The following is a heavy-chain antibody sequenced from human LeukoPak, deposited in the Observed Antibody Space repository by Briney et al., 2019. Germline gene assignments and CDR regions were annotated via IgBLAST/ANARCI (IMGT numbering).Heavy chain of an antibody. CDR1: GFTFSSYW. CDR2: INSDGSST. V-gene: IGHV3-74*01. Sequence: GGSLRLSCAASGFTFSSYWMHCVRQAPGKGLVWVSRINSDGSSTSYADSVKGRFTISRDNAKNTLYLQMNSLRAEDTAVYYCARDDAGYSYDPRGWFDPWGQGTLVTVSS. J-gene: IGHJ5*02. CDR3: ARDDAGYSYDPRGWFDP. D-gene: IGHD5-18*01.